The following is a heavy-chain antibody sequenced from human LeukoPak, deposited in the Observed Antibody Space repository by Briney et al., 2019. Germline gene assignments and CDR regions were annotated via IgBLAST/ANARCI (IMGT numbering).Heavy chain of an antibody. V-gene: IGHV3-74*01. CDR3: ARGSTTGWPDYFDY. CDR1: GVTLCSYW. CDR2: INADGSTT. D-gene: IGHD1-1*01. J-gene: IGHJ4*02. Sequence: GGALRVSCAASGVTLCSYWMRGGGQAPGKGLGGGSLINADGSTTPYANSVKGPFTISRDNAKNTLYLQMHSLRADDTAVYYCARGSTTGWPDYFDYWGLGSVVTVSS.